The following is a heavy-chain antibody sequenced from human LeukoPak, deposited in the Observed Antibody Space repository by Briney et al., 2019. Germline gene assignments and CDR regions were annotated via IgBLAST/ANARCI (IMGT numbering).Heavy chain of an antibody. V-gene: IGHV3-30-3*01. Sequence: GGSLRLSCAASGFTFSSYAMHWARQAPGKGLEWVAVISYDGSNKYYADSVKGRFTISRDNSKNTLYLQMNSLRAEDTAVYYCARDRTIFGVVHSSYYYGMDVWGQGTTVTVSS. CDR2: ISYDGSNK. J-gene: IGHJ6*02. CDR1: GFTFSSYA. CDR3: ARDRTIFGVVHSSYYYGMDV. D-gene: IGHD3-3*01.